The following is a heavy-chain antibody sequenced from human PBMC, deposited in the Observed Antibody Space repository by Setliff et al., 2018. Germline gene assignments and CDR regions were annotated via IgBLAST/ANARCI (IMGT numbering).Heavy chain of an antibody. CDR2: IYYSGST. CDR1: GFTFSNYD. V-gene: IGHV4-59*01. CDR3: TTDLGRNVAYYYDSSGYGIDY. Sequence: AGGSLRLSCAASGFTFSNYDINWVRQAPGKGLEWIGSIYYSGSTNYNPSLKSRVTISVDTSKNQFSLKLSSVTAADTAVYYCTTDLGRNVAYYYDSSGYGIDYWGQGTLVTVSS. D-gene: IGHD3-22*01. J-gene: IGHJ4*02.